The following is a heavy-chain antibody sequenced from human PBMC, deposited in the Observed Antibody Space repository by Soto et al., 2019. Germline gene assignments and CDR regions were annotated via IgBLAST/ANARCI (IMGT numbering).Heavy chain of an antibody. CDR3: AHRHYTNWFDP. CDR1: GFSLSTRGVG. D-gene: IGHD4-4*01. V-gene: IGHV2-5*01. J-gene: IGHJ5*02. Sequence: SGPTGEPTQTLTLTCTFSGFSLSTRGVGVGWIRQPPGKALEWLALIYWNDDKRYSPSLKSRLTITKDTSKNQVVLTMTNMDPVDTATYYCAHRHYTNWFDPWGQGTPVTVSS. CDR2: IYWNDDK.